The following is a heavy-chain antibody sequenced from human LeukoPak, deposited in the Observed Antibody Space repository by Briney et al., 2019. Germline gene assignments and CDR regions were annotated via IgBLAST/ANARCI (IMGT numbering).Heavy chain of an antibody. J-gene: IGHJ3*02. CDR3: ARGRGGDPPRQAFDI. Sequence: GASVKVSCKASGYTFTGYYMHWVRQAPGQGLEWMGWINPNSGGTNYAQKFQGRVTMTRGTSISTAYMELSRLRSDDTAVYYCARGRGGDPPRQAFDIWGQGTMVTVSS. D-gene: IGHD2-21*02. CDR2: INPNSGGT. CDR1: GYTFTGYY. V-gene: IGHV1-2*02.